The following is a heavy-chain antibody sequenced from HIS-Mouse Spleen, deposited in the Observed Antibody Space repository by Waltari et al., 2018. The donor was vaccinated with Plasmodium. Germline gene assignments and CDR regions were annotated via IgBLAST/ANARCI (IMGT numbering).Heavy chain of an antibody. V-gene: IGHV4-39*07. CDR3: ARDRITGTSYFDY. J-gene: IGHJ4*02. CDR1: GGSISRSSYY. CDR2: IYSSGST. D-gene: IGHD1-7*01. Sequence: QLQLQESGPGLVKPSATLSLTCTVSGGSISRSSYYWGWIRQPPGQGLEWIGSIYSSGSTYYNPSLKSRVTISVDTSKNQFSLKLSSVTAADTAVYYCARDRITGTSYFDYWGQGTLVTVSS.